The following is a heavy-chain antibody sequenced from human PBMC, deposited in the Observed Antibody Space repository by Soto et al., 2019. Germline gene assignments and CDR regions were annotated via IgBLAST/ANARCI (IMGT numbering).Heavy chain of an antibody. CDR1: EYA. J-gene: IGHJ6*03. CDR3: AKGPLNYYYSYLDV. V-gene: IGHV3-9*01. CDR2: IGWNTINI. Sequence: EYAGHRFLKKKGKGVEWVSGIGWNTINIGYADSVKGRFTISRDNAKNSLYLQMNSLRAEDTALYYCAKGPLNYYYSYLDVWGQGTTVTVSS.